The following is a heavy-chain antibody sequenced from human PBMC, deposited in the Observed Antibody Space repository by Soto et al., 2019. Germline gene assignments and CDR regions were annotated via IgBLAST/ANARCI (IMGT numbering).Heavy chain of an antibody. CDR2: MNPNSGNT. CDR1: GYTFTSYD. D-gene: IGHD3-3*01. CDR3: ARAEYYDFWSGYYYFDY. Sequence: QVQLVQSGAEVKKPGASVKVSCKASGYTFTSYDINWVRQATGQGLEWMGWMNPNSGNTGYAQKFQGRVTMTRNTSISTAYMELSSLRSEDTAVYYCARAEYYDFWSGYYYFDYWGQGTLVTVSS. V-gene: IGHV1-8*01. J-gene: IGHJ4*02.